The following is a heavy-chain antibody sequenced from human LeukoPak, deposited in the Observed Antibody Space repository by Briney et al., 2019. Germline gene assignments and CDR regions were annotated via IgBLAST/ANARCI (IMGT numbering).Heavy chain of an antibody. CDR1: GGYISSGGYY. CDR2: IYYSGST. CDR3: ARDGPTDYFDY. D-gene: IGHD4-17*01. Sequence: SETLSLTCTVSGGYISSGGYYWSWIRQHPGKGLEWIGYIYYSGSTYYNPSLKSRVTISVDTSKNQFSLKLSSVTAADTAVYYCARDGPTDYFDYWGQGTLVTVSS. J-gene: IGHJ4*02. V-gene: IGHV4-31*03.